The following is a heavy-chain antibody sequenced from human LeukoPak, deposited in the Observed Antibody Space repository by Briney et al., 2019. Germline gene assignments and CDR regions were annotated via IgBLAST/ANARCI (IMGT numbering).Heavy chain of an antibody. J-gene: IGHJ4*02. Sequence: PSEPLSLTCTVSGGSIRGYYWSWIRQPPGKGLEWIGYIYYSGSTNYNPSLKSRVTISVDTSKNQFSLKLSAVTAADTAVYYCARHEFDSGSLPYFDYWGQGILVTVSS. CDR2: IYYSGST. CDR3: ARHEFDSGSLPYFDY. D-gene: IGHD3-10*01. CDR1: GGSIRGYY. V-gene: IGHV4-59*08.